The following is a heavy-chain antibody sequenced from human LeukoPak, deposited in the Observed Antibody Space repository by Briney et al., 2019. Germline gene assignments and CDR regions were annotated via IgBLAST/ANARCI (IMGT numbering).Heavy chain of an antibody. V-gene: IGHV1-18*01. CDR3: ARTDSSASWYGTGGDY. J-gene: IGHJ4*02. CDR1: GYTFTSYG. CDR2: ISAYNGNT. D-gene: IGHD6-13*01. Sequence: ASVKVSCKASGYTFTSYGISWVRQAPGQGREWMGWISAYNGNTNYAQKLQGRVTMTTDTSTSTAYMELRSLRSDDTAVYYCARTDSSASWYGTGGDYWGQGTLVTVSS.